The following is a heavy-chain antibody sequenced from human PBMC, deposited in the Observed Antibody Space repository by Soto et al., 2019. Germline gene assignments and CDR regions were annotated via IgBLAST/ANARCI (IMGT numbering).Heavy chain of an antibody. V-gene: IGHV1-69*02. CDR1: GGTFNVYT. CDR2: IIPMLAIT. D-gene: IGHD6-13*01. CDR3: ALGSWSGKTFDI. Sequence: QVQLVQSGAEVKKPGSSVKVSCKASGGTFNVYTIIGVRQAPGQGLEWMGRIIPMLAITNYAQRFQGRVTLTADTSTTTAYMELSSLKSEETAVYYCALGSWSGKTFDIWGQGTLVTVSS. J-gene: IGHJ3*02.